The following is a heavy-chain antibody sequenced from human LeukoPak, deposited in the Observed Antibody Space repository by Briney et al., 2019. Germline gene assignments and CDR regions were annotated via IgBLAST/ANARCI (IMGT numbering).Heavy chain of an antibody. CDR1: GFSFDDYA. D-gene: IGHD3-9*01. V-gene: IGHV3-9*03. J-gene: IGHJ4*02. Sequence: GGSLRLSCAASGFSFDDYAMHWVRQAPGKGLEWVSGISWNSGSIGYADSVKGRFTISRDNAKNSLYLQMNSLRAEDLALYYCAKDASGYPTSPFDYWGQGTLVTVSS. CDR3: AKDASGYPTSPFDY. CDR2: ISWNSGSI.